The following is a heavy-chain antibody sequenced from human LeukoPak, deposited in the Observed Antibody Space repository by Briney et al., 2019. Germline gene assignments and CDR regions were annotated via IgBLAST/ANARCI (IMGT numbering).Heavy chain of an antibody. CDR3: ARDAAEYSSGSLDY. V-gene: IGHV3-53*01. CDR1: GFTVSSNY. CDR2: IYSGGST. J-gene: IGHJ4*02. Sequence: GGSLRLSCAASGFTVSSNYMSLVRQAPGKGLEWVLVIYSGGSTYYADSVKGRFTISRDNSKNTLYLQMNSLRAEDTAVYYCARDAAEYSSGSLDYWGQGTLVTVSS. D-gene: IGHD6-19*01.